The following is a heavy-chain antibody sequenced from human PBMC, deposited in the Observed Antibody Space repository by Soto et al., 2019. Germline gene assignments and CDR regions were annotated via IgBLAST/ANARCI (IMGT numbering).Heavy chain of an antibody. CDR1: GGSISSGGYY. Sequence: SVTLSLTCTVSGGSISSGGYYWSWIRQHPGKGLESIGYIYYSGSTYYNPSLKSRGTISVDTSTNQFSLKRSSLTAAGTAANYWARDVGLSSSAPVGVWGQGTTV. J-gene: IGHJ6*02. CDR3: ARDVGLSSSAPVGV. V-gene: IGHV4-31*03. CDR2: IYYSGST. D-gene: IGHD6-6*01.